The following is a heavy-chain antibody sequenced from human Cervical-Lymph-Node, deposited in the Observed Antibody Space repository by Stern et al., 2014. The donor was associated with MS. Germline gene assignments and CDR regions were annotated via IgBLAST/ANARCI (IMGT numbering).Heavy chain of an antibody. Sequence: VQLMQSGGGLVQPGGSLKLSCAASGFNFSGSAVHWVRQTSGKGLEWVGHIHPKAHNYATWYAVSGSRSFTQSTDVLENQAYLKRSSLKSEDTAVYYSNIILDQMPASSRRFDFWGQGTLVTVSS. V-gene: IGHV3-73*01. CDR3: NIILDQMPASSRRFDF. CDR1: GFNFSGSA. CDR2: IHPKAHNYAT. D-gene: IGHD2-2*01. J-gene: IGHJ4*02.